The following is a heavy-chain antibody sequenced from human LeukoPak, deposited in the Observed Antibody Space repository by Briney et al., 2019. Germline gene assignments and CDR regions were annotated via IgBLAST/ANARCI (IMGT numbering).Heavy chain of an antibody. CDR3: ARDLGYGSGKPAVPMSLVAFDI. CDR1: GGSIRSGTDY. Sequence: SQTLSLTCTVSGGSIRSGTDYWSWIRQPAGKGLEWIGRIYMSGSTDYNPSFKSRVTMSVDTSKNQFSLKLSSVTAADTAVYYCARDLGYGSGKPAVPMSLVAFDIWGQGTMVTVSS. D-gene: IGHD3-10*01. CDR2: IYMSGST. J-gene: IGHJ3*02. V-gene: IGHV4-61*02.